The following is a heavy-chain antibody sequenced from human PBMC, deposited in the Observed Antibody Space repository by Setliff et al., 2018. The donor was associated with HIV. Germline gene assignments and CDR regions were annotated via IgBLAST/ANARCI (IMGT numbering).Heavy chain of an antibody. V-gene: IGHV4-59*01. CDR2: IYYRGST. CDR3: ARSPPTTFWSGYTYYYYMDV. Sequence: PSETLSLTCTVSGRSISSYYWSWIRQPPGKGLEWTGYIYYRGSTNYNPTRKSRVTISVDTSKNQFSLKLNSVTAADTAVYYCARSPPTTFWSGYTYYYYMDVWGKGTTVTVSS. J-gene: IGHJ6*03. D-gene: IGHD3-3*01. CDR1: GRSISSYY.